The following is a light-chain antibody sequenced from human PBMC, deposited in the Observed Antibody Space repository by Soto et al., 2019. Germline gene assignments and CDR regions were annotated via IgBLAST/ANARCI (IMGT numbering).Light chain of an antibody. Sequence: DIQMTQSPSTLSGSVGDRVTITCRASQTISSWLAWYQQKPGKAPKLLIYKASTLKSGVPSRFSGSGSGTKFTLTISSLQPDDFATYYCQHYNSYSEAFGQGTKV. J-gene: IGKJ1*01. CDR2: KAS. CDR1: QTISSW. CDR3: QHYNSYSEA. V-gene: IGKV1-5*03.